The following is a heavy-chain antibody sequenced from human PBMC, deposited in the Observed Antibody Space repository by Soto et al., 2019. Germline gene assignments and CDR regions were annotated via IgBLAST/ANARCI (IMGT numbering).Heavy chain of an antibody. Sequence: QVQLQESGPGLVKPSGTLSLTCAVSGGSIDNSNWWSWVRQPPGKGLEWLGEIYHNGYTNYNPSLKSRVTISVDKSQNKLALKLSSVTSADTAVYYGARGPQVPHRYSRYLDYWGQGTLGTVTA. CDR3: ARGPQVPHRYSRYLDY. D-gene: IGHD5-12*01. CDR1: GGSIDNSNW. CDR2: IYHNGYT. J-gene: IGHJ4*02. V-gene: IGHV4-4*02.